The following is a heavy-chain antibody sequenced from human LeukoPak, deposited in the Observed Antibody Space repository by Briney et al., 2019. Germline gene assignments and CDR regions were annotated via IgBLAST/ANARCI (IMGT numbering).Heavy chain of an antibody. J-gene: IGHJ4*02. CDR1: GFTFSSYG. Sequence: GGSLILSCAASGFTFSSYGMHWVRQAPGKGLEWVAVISYDGSNKYYADSVKGRFTISRDNSKNTLYLQMNSLRAEDTAVYYCAKGRDGFDYWGQGTLVTVSS. CDR2: ISYDGSNK. V-gene: IGHV3-30*18. CDR3: AKGRDGFDY. D-gene: IGHD5-24*01.